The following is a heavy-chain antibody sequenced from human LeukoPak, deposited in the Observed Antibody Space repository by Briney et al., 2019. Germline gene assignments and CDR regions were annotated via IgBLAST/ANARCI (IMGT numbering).Heavy chain of an antibody. V-gene: IGHV4-34*01. CDR3: ARGLEGENCSGGSCYSVYYYYYMDV. CDR2: INHSGST. CDR1: GGSFSGYY. Sequence: SETLSLTCAVYGGSFSGYYWSWIRQPPGKGLEWIGEINHSGSTNYNPSLKSRVTISVDTSKNQFSLKLSSVTAADTAVYYCARGLEGENCSGGSCYSVYYYYYMDVWGKGTTVTVSS. J-gene: IGHJ6*03. D-gene: IGHD2-15*01.